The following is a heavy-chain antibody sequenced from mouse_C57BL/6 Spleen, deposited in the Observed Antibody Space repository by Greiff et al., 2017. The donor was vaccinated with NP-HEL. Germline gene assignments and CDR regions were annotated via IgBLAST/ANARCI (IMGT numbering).Heavy chain of an antibody. D-gene: IGHD1-1*01. J-gene: IGHJ4*01. CDR2: IDPSDSYP. CDR3: ARNYYGSSYDAMDY. CDR1: GYTFTSYW. Sequence: QVQLQQPGAELVKPGASVKLSCKASGYTFTSYWMQWVKQRPGQGLEWIGEIDPSDSYPNYNQKFKGKATLTVDTSSSTAYMQLSSLTSEDSAVYYCARNYYGSSYDAMDYWGQGTSVTVSS. V-gene: IGHV1-50*01.